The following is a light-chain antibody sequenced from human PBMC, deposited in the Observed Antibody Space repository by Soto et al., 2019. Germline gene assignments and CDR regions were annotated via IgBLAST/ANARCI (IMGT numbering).Light chain of an antibody. Sequence: EIVLTQSPGTLSLSPGERATHSCRASQSVSSSYLAWYQQKPGQAPRLLIYGASSRATGIPDRFSGSGSGTDFTLTIIRLDPEDFAVHYCQQYGSSPKTFGQGTKLEIK. CDR3: QQYGSSPKT. CDR1: QSVSSSY. V-gene: IGKV3-20*01. CDR2: GAS. J-gene: IGKJ2*01.